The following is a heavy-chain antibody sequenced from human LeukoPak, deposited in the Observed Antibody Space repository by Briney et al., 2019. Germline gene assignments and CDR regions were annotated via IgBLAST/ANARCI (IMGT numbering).Heavy chain of an antibody. CDR1: GYTFTSYY. D-gene: IGHD1-1*01. CDR2: INPSGGST. V-gene: IGHV1-46*01. J-gene: IGHJ4*02. CDR3: ARDGVGNDVCDY. Sequence: ASVTVSCKASGYTFTSYYMHWVRQAPGQGLEWMGIINPSGGSTSYAQKFQGRVTMTRDTSISTAYMGLSRLRSDDTAVYYCARDGVGNDVCDYWGQGTLVTVSS.